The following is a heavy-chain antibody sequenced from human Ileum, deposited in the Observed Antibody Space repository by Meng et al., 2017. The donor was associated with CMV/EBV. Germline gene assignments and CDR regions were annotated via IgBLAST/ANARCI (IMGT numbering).Heavy chain of an antibody. J-gene: IGHJ6*02. Sequence: SETLSLTCTVSGGSISSNTYYWGWFRQPPGKGLEWIGSIYYSGRTYSNPSLRSRVAMSVDTSKNQFSLKLSSVTAADTAVYYCARDYDCSSARCDYYYGIDFWGQGTTVTVSS. CDR1: GGSISSNTYY. CDR2: IYYSGRT. D-gene: IGHD2-2*01. V-gene: IGHV4-39*07. CDR3: ARDYDCSSARCDYYYGIDF.